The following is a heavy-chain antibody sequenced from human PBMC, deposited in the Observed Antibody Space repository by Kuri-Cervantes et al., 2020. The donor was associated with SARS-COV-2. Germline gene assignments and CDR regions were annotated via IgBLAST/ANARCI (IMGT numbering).Heavy chain of an antibody. D-gene: IGHD2-21*01. V-gene: IGHV3-21*01. CDR3: ARSGCGGDCYWSFDY. CDR1: GFDFNKFV. Sequence: GGSLRLSCVASGFDFNKFVINWVRQAPGKGLEWVSSISAYSHYIHYAASVEGRFTISRDNAKNSLYLQMNSLRAEDTAVYYCARSGCGGDCYWSFDYWGQGTLVTVSS. CDR2: ISAYSHYI. J-gene: IGHJ4*02.